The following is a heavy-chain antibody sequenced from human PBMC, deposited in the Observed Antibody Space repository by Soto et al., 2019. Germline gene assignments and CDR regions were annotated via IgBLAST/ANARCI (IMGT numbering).Heavy chain of an antibody. Sequence: QLQLQESGPGLVKPSETLSLTCTVSGGSISSSSYYWGWIRQPPGKGLEWIGSIYYSGSTYYNPSLKSRVTISVDTSKNQFSLKLSSVTAADTAVYYCARHSPPYGDSEYYFDYWGQGTLVTVSS. D-gene: IGHD4-17*01. J-gene: IGHJ4*02. CDR1: GGSISSSSYY. V-gene: IGHV4-39*01. CDR2: IYYSGST. CDR3: ARHSPPYGDSEYYFDY.